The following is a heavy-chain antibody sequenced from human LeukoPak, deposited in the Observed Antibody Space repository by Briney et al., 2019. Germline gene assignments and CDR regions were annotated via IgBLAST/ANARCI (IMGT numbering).Heavy chain of an antibody. V-gene: IGHV3-7*01. J-gene: IGHJ6*02. CDR1: GFTFSSYW. CDR2: IKQDGSEK. D-gene: IGHD5-18*01. CDR3: ARDRGYSYDTYYYGMDV. Sequence: AGGSLRLSCAASGFTFSSYWMSWVRQAPGKGLEWVANIKQDGSEKYYVDSVKGRFTISRDNAKNSLYLQMNSLRAEDTAVYYCARDRGYSYDTYYYGMDVWGQGTTVTVSS.